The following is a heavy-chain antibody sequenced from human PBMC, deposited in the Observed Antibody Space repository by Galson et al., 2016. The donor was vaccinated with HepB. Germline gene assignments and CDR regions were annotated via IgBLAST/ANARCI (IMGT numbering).Heavy chain of an antibody. Sequence: SLRLSCAASGFAFSNYAMNWVRQTPGKGLEWVAVISGSGSATHYADSVKGRFTVSSDNSKNTVYLQMNRPRVEDTAIYYCAQDNTWIQLWFYHWGQGTRVTVSS. CDR1: GFAFSNYA. D-gene: IGHD5-18*01. J-gene: IGHJ4*02. CDR3: AQDNTWIQLWFYH. V-gene: IGHV3-23*01. CDR2: ISGSGSAT.